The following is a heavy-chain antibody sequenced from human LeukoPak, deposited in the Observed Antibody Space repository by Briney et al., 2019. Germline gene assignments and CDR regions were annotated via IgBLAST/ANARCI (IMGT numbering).Heavy chain of an antibody. CDR2: ISYDGSNK. J-gene: IGHJ4*02. CDR3: ANGKYSSSWYSDY. D-gene: IGHD6-13*01. CDR1: GFTFSSYA. V-gene: IGHV3-30-3*01. Sequence: GGSLRLSCAASGFTFSSYAMHWVRQAPGKGLEWVAVISYDGSNKYYADSVKGRFTISRDNSKNTLYLQMNSLRAEDTAVYYCANGKYSSSWYSDYWGQGTLVTVSS.